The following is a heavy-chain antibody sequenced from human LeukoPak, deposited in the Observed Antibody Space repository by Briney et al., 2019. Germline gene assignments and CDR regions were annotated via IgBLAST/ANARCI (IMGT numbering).Heavy chain of an antibody. CDR2: IYYSGST. V-gene: IGHV4-30-4*01. J-gene: IGHJ4*02. CDR3: ARTHYGDYVY. CDR1: GGSISSGDNY. D-gene: IGHD4-17*01. Sequence: PSETLSLTCTVSGGSISSGDNYWSWLRQPPVKGREWSGYIYYSGSTCYNPSLKGRVTISVDTAKNQVALKLNSVTSAGTAVYYCARTHYGDYVYWGRGGLVTVSS.